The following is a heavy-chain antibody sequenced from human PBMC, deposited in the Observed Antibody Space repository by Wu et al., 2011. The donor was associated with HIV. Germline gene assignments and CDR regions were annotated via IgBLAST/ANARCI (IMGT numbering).Heavy chain of an antibody. CDR1: GGTFSSYA. Sequence: QVQLVQSGAEVKKPGSSVKVSCKASGGTFSSYAISWVRQAPGQGLEWMGRIIPIFGTTNYAQKFQGRVTITADKSTSTAYMELSSLRSEDTAVYYCARASGYNFLRLYYGMDVWGQGTTVTVS. D-gene: IGHD5-12*01. CDR2: IIPIFGTT. CDR3: ARASGYNFLRLYYGMDV. J-gene: IGHJ6*02. V-gene: IGHV1-69*14.